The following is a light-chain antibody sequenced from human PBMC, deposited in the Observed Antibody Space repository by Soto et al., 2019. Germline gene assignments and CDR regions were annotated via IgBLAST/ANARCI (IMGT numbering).Light chain of an antibody. Sequence: DIKMTQSPSSLSASVGDRVTITCRASQDIRHDLGWYQHKPGKAPKRLIYAASSYQSGVPSRFSGSGSGTEFTLTISSLQPEDYATYYCLQHNDYPPTFGQGTKVEI. CDR1: QDIRHD. J-gene: IGKJ1*01. CDR3: LQHNDYPPT. V-gene: IGKV1-17*01. CDR2: AAS.